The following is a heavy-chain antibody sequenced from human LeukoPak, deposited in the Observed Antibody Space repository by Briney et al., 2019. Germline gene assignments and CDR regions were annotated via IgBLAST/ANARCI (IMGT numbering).Heavy chain of an antibody. D-gene: IGHD3-22*01. CDR1: GFTFSTYTM. J-gene: IGHJ4*02. CDR2: VHLDGRT. Sequence: GSLRLSCAASGFTFSTYTMNWVCQPPGKGLEWIGEVHLDGRTNYNPSLKSRLIMSVDLPENHISLKLTSVTAADTAVYYCAREGGFYRPLDYSGQGTLVTVSS. V-gene: IGHV4-4*02. CDR3: AREGGFYRPLDY.